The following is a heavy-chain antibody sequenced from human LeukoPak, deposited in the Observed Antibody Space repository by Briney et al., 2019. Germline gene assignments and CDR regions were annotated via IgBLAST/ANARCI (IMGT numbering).Heavy chain of an antibody. D-gene: IGHD2-21*02. J-gene: IGHJ4*02. Sequence: GGSLRLSCAASGFTFSSYAMSWVRQAPGKGLEWVSAISGSGGSTYYADSVKGRFTISRDNSKNTLYLQMNSLRAEDTAVYYCAKDSFPVLVTAVLDYWGQGTLVTVSS. V-gene: IGHV3-23*01. CDR1: GFTFSSYA. CDR3: AKDSFPVLVTAVLDY. CDR2: ISGSGGST.